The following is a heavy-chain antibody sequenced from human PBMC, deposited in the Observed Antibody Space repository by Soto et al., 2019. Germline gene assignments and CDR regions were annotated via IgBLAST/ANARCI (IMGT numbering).Heavy chain of an antibody. Sequence: SETLSLTCTVSGGSISSGGYYWNWIRQHPGKGLEWIGYIYYSGSTYYNPSLKSRVTISVDTSKNQFSLKLSSVTAADTAVYSCARTPWDGYTGYYFDYWGQGTLVTVSS. V-gene: IGHV4-31*03. CDR1: GGSISSGGYY. D-gene: IGHD5-18*01. CDR3: ARTPWDGYTGYYFDY. CDR2: IYYSGST. J-gene: IGHJ4*02.